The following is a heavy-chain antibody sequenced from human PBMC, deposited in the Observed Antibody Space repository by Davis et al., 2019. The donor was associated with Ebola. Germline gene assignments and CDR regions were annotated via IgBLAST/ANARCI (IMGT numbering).Heavy chain of an antibody. J-gene: IGHJ5*01. CDR2: INIDGSTT. D-gene: IGHD4-17*01. CDR3: ARVAYGDYWRWFES. Sequence: GESLKISCAASGFTFSRYWMPWVRPAPGTGLVWVSRINIDGSTTTYADSVKGRFTISRDNAKNTLYLQMNNLRAEDTAVYYCARVAYGDYWRWFESWGQGTLVTVSS. V-gene: IGHV3-74*01. CDR1: GFTFSRYW.